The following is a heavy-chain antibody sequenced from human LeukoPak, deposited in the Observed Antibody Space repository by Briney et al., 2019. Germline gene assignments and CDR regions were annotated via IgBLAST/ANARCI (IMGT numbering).Heavy chain of an antibody. CDR2: IYQSGST. Sequence: SETLSLTCAVSGYSLNSGSYWGWIRQPPGKGLEWIGSIYQSGSTSYNPSLKSRVTISVDTSKNHFSLRLTSVTAADTAVYYCARNISLGRDAPMVTVFDYWGQGTLVTVSS. D-gene: IGHD5-18*01. CDR3: ARNISLGRDAPMVTVFDY. CDR1: GYSLNSGSY. J-gene: IGHJ4*02. V-gene: IGHV4-38-2*01.